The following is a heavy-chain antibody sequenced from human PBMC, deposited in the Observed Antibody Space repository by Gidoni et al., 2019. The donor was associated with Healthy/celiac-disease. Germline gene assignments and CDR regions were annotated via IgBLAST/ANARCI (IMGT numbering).Heavy chain of an antibody. J-gene: IGHJ6*02. CDR3: ARVVPAANYYYYGMDV. Sequence: QLQLQESGPGLVKPSENLYLTCTVSGGSISSSSYYWGWIRQPPGKGLEWIGSIYASGSTYSTPSLKCLVTISVDTSKNQFSLKLSSVTAADTAVYYCARVVPAANYYYYGMDVWGQGTTVTVSS. CDR2: IYASGST. V-gene: IGHV4-39*01. CDR1: GGSISSSSYY. D-gene: IGHD2-2*01.